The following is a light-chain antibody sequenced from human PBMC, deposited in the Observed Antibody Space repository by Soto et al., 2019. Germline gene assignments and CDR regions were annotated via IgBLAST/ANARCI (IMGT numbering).Light chain of an antibody. CDR1: QIIRSNY. V-gene: IGKV3-20*01. CDR3: QQYGSSPWT. J-gene: IGKJ1*01. CDR2: GAS. Sequence: ETVLTQSPGTLSLSPGERATLSCRASQIIRSNYLAWYRQTPGQAPRLLIYGASNRATGIADRFSGSGSGTDFTLIISRLEPEDFALYYCQQYGSSPWTFGQGTKVEIK.